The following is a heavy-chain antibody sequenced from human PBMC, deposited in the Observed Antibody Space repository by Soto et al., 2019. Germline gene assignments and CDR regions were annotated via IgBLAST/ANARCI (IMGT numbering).Heavy chain of an antibody. CDR1: GGSISSYY. CDR2: IYYSGST. Sequence: QVQLQESGPGLVKPSETLSLTCTVSGGSISSYYWSWIRQPPGKGLEWIGYIYYSGSTNYNPSLNRRVTISVDTSKNQFSLKLSSVNAADTAVYYCARLYGLDAFDIWGQGTMVTVSS. D-gene: IGHD3-16*02. J-gene: IGHJ3*02. V-gene: IGHV4-59*08. CDR3: ARLYGLDAFDI.